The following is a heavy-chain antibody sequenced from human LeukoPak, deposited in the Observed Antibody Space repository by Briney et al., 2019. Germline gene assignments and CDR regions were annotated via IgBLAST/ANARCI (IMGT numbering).Heavy chain of an antibody. D-gene: IGHD6-13*01. CDR2: ISWDGGST. CDR1: GFTFSSYT. J-gene: IGHJ6*03. V-gene: IGHV3-43*01. Sequence: GGSLRLSCAASGFTFSSYTMHWVRQAPGKGLEWVSLISWDGGSTYYADSVKGRFTISRDNSKNSLYLQMNSLRTEDTALYYCAKNKGQQDYYYMDVWGKGTTVTVSS. CDR3: AKNKGQQDYYYMDV.